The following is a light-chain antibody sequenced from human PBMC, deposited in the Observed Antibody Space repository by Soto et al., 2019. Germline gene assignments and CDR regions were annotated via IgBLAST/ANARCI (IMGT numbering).Light chain of an antibody. V-gene: IGKV1-5*01. CDR1: QSISSW. Sequence: DIQMTQSPSTLSASVGDRVTMTCRASQSISSWLAWYQQKPGKAPKLLIYDASSLESGVPSRFSGSGSGTEFTLTISSLQPDDFATYYCQQYNSYAWTFGQGTKADIK. J-gene: IGKJ1*01. CDR2: DAS. CDR3: QQYNSYAWT.